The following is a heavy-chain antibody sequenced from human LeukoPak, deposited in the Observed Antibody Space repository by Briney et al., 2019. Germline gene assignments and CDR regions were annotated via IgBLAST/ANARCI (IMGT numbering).Heavy chain of an antibody. V-gene: IGHV3-23*01. Sequence: GGSLRLSCAASGFTFSSYAMSWVRQAPGKGLEWVSAISGSGGSTYYADSVKGRFTISRDNSKKTLYLQMNSLRAEDTAVYYCAKVPWEFHYFDYRGQGTLVTVSS. J-gene: IGHJ4*02. CDR2: ISGSGGST. D-gene: IGHD1-26*01. CDR1: GFTFSSYA. CDR3: AKVPWEFHYFDY.